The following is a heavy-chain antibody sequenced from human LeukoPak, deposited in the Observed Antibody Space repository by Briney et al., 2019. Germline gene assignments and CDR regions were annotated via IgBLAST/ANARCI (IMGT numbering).Heavy chain of an antibody. J-gene: IGHJ4*02. CDR3: ARGGVRGSGSYRTRYYFDY. Sequence: MNPNSGNTGYAQKFQGRVTMTRNTSISTAYMELSSLRSEDTAVYYCARGGVRGSGSYRTRYYFDYWGQGTLVTVSS. D-gene: IGHD6-19*01. V-gene: IGHV1-8*01. CDR2: MNPNSGNT.